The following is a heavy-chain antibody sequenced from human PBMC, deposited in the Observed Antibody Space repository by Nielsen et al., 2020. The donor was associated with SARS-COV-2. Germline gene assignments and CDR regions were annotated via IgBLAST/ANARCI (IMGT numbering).Heavy chain of an antibody. Sequence: WVRQAPGQGLEWMGRINPNSGGTNYAQKFQGRVTITRDTSASTAYMELSSLRSEDTAVYYCARDSSGWYVYWGQGTLVTVSS. D-gene: IGHD6-19*01. V-gene: IGHV1-2*06. CDR2: INPNSGGT. CDR3: ARDSSGWYVY. J-gene: IGHJ4*02.